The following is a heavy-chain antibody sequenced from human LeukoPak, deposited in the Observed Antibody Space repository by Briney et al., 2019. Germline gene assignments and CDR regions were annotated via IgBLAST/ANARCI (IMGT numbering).Heavy chain of an antibody. CDR2: ISSSSSTI. CDR1: GFTFSDYY. V-gene: IGHV3-11*04. D-gene: IGHD1-26*01. CDR3: AREGYSGSYYSHDAFDI. Sequence: GGSLRLSCAASGFTFSDYYMSWIRQAPGKGLEWVSYISSSSSTIYYADSVKGRFTISRDNAKNSLYLQMNSLRDEDTAVYYCAREGYSGSYYSHDAFDIWGQGTMVTVSS. J-gene: IGHJ3*02.